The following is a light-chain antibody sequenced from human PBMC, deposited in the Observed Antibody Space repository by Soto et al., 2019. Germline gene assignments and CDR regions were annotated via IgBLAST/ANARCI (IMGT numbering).Light chain of an antibody. V-gene: IGLV7-43*01. J-gene: IGLJ1*01. Sequence: QRVVTQERSLTVSPGGTVTLTCASSTGPVTSGFYPHWVQQKPGQAPRKLIYSTTNKHSWTPARFSGSLLGGKAALTLSGVQPEDEADYSCLRYYAGAYVFGDGAKVT. CDR3: LRYYAGAYV. CDR2: STT. CDR1: TGPVTSGFY.